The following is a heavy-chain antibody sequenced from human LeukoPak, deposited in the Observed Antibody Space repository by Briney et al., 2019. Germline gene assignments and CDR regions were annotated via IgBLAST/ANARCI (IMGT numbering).Heavy chain of an antibody. V-gene: IGHV1-69*06. CDR1: GGIFSSYA. J-gene: IGHJ4*02. Sequence: GASVKVSCKASGGIFSSYAINWVRQAPGQGRERMGRIIPIFGSANYAQKFQGRVTITADKSTRTAYMELSSLRSEDTALYYCAKGSRLREGGSYRFWGQGTLVSVSS. CDR3: AKGSRLREGGSYRF. D-gene: IGHD3-16*02. CDR2: IIPIFGSA.